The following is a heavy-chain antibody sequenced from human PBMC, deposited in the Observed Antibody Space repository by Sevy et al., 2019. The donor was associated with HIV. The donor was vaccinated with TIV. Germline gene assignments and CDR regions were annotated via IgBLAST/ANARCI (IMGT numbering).Heavy chain of an antibody. D-gene: IGHD6-6*01. CDR2: ISAYNGNT. J-gene: IGHJ5*02. CDR1: GYTFTSYG. V-gene: IGHV1-18*04. Sequence: ASVKVSCKASGYTFTSYGISWVRQAPGQGLEWMGWISAYNGNTNYAQKLQGRVTMTTDTSTSTAYMELRSLRSDDTAVYYCARDPGIAARGGWFDPRGQGTLVTVSS. CDR3: ARDPGIAARGGWFDP.